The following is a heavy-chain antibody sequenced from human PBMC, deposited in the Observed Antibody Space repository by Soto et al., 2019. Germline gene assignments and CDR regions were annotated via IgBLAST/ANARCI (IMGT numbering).Heavy chain of an antibody. Sequence: QVQLVESGGGVVQPGRSLRLSCAASGFTFSNYDMHWVREAAGKGLEWVAVISYDGSNKYYADSVKGRFTISRDNSKNTVYLQMNSLSAEETAVYYSATERSPSSSSYFDYWGQRVPVTVS. CDR1: GFTFSNYD. CDR2: ISYDGSNK. V-gene: IGHV3-30-3*01. CDR3: ATERSPSSSSYFDY. J-gene: IGHJ4*02. D-gene: IGHD6-6*01.